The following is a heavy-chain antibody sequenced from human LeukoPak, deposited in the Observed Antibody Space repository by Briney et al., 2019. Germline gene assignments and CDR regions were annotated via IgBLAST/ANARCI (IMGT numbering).Heavy chain of an antibody. CDR3: ARHTLSIVGASYFDY. CDR2: IYYSGST. CDR1: GGSISSYY. D-gene: IGHD1-26*01. V-gene: IGHV4-59*08. Sequence: SETLSLTCTASGGSISSYYWSWIRQPPGKGLEWIGYIYYSGSTNYNPSLKSRVTISVDTSKNQFSLKLSSVTAADTAVYYCARHTLSIVGASYFDYWGQGTLVTVSS. J-gene: IGHJ4*02.